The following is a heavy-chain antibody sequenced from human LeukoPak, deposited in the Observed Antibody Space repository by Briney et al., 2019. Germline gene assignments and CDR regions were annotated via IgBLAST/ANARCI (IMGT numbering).Heavy chain of an antibody. V-gene: IGHV4-4*07. CDR1: GGSISSYY. Sequence: SETLSLTCTVSGGSISSYYLSWIRQPAGKGLEWIGRIYTSGSTNYNPSLKSRVTMSVDTSKNQFSLKLSSVTAADTAVYYCATGDYYGSGSSNYWGQGTLVTVSS. CDR3: ATGDYYGSGSSNY. D-gene: IGHD3-10*01. J-gene: IGHJ4*02. CDR2: IYTSGST.